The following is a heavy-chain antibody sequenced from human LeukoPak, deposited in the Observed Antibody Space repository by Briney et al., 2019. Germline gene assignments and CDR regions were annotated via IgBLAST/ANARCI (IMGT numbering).Heavy chain of an antibody. Sequence: SETLSLTCTVPGGSIIGSYWTWLRQSPGGGLEYIGYIFNTVDVNYSPSLKSRVTISIDMSRSQSSLRLKSVTAADTAIYYCARSRNYDSTGYNPTYYFDSWGQGALVTVSS. D-gene: IGHD3-22*01. CDR1: GGSIIGSY. CDR3: ARSRNYDSTGYNPTYYFDS. V-gene: IGHV4-59*01. CDR2: IFNTVDV. J-gene: IGHJ4*02.